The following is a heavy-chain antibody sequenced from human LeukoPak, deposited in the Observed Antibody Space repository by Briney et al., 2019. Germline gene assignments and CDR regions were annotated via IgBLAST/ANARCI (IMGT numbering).Heavy chain of an antibody. CDR1: GFTLSDDR. V-gene: IGHV3-7*01. CDR3: ARRLAVAGVGDS. D-gene: IGHD6-19*01. Sequence: GGSLRLSCAVSGFTLSDDRMSWVRQAPGKGPGWVASIKTDGSETNYVDSVKGRFTISRDNAKNSLYLQLSALRAEDTAVYSCARRLAVAGVGDSWGQGTLVTVSS. J-gene: IGHJ5*01. CDR2: IKTDGSET.